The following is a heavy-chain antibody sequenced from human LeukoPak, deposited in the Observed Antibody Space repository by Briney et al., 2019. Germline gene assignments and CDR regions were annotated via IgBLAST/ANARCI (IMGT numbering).Heavy chain of an antibody. D-gene: IGHD6-13*01. J-gene: IGHJ3*02. CDR2: ISYDGSNK. CDR3: ARAPYSSSWYVVAFDI. CDR1: GFTFSSYA. V-gene: IGHV3-30-3*01. Sequence: PGRSLRLSCAASGFTFSSYAMHWVRQAPGKGLEWVAVISYDGSNKYYADSVKGRFTISRDNSKNTLYLQMNSLRAEDTAVYYCARAPYSSSWYVVAFDIWGQGTMVTVSS.